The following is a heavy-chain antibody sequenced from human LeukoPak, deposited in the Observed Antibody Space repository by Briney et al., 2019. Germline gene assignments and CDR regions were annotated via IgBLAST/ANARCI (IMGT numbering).Heavy chain of an antibody. D-gene: IGHD6-13*01. CDR2: IYYSGST. Sequence: SETLSLTCTVSGGSINSGDYYWVWIRQPPGKGLEWIGSIYYSGSTSYNPSLKSRVTMTVDTSKSQFSLKLSSVTAADTAVYYCARRTGIAAEFDYWGQGTLVTVSS. J-gene: IGHJ4*02. CDR1: GGSINSGDYY. V-gene: IGHV4-39*01. CDR3: ARRTGIAAEFDY.